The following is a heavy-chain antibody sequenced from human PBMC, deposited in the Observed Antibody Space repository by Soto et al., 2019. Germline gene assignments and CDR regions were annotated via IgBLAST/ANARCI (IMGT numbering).Heavy chain of an antibody. CDR2: IDPSDSYT. D-gene: IGHD3-10*01. J-gene: IGHJ3*02. CDR1: GYSFTSYW. Sequence: PGESLNISCKGSGYSFTSYWISWVRQMPGKGLEWMGRIDPSDSYTNYSPSFQGHVTISADKSISTAYLQWSSLKASDTAMYYCARHLYYYGSGSYNIDAFDIWGQGTMVTVSS. CDR3: ARHLYYYGSGSYNIDAFDI. V-gene: IGHV5-10-1*01.